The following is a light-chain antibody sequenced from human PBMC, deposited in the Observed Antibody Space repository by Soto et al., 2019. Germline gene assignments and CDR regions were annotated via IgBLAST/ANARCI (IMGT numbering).Light chain of an antibody. CDR2: AAS. CDR3: LQHDTYPRT. Sequence: DIQMTQSPSAMSASVGDRVIITCRASQGIGDYLAWFQQKPGQVPKRLIYAASILQPGVPSRFSGSRSGTQFTLAISGLQPEDFATYYCLQHDTYPRTFGQGTRVEIK. CDR1: QGIGDY. V-gene: IGKV1-17*03. J-gene: IGKJ1*01.